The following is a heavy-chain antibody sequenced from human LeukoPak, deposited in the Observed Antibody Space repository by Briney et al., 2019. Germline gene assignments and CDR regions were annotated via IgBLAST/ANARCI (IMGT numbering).Heavy chain of an antibody. V-gene: IGHV1-18*01. CDR1: GYTFTNYG. CDR2: ISAYSGNT. CDR3: ARYSGSYYIDY. D-gene: IGHD1-26*01. Sequence: GASVKVSCKASGYTFTNYGINWVRQAPGQGLEWMGWISAYSGNTNYAQKFQGRVTMTRDTSISTAYMELSRLRSDDTAVYYCARYSGSYYIDYWGQGTLVTVSS. J-gene: IGHJ4*02.